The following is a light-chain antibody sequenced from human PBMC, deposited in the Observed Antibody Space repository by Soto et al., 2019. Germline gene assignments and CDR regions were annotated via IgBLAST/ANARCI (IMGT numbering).Light chain of an antibody. CDR3: QHYNNWPLT. CDR1: QSVSSN. V-gene: IGKV3-15*01. Sequence: EIVMTQSPATLSVSPGERVTLSCRASQSVSSNLAWYQQKPGQAPRLLIYGASTRATGIPARFSGSGSGTEFTLTISSLQSEDFAVYYCQHYNNWPLTCGQGTKVEIK. CDR2: GAS. J-gene: IGKJ1*01.